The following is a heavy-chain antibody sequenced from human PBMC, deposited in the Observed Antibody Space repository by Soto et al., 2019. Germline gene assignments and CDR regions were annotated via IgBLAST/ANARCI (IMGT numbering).Heavy chain of an antibody. CDR2: ISFDGSNT. D-gene: IGHD3-10*01. Sequence: GGSLRLSCAASGFTFSSYGMHWVRQAPGKGLEWVALISFDGSNTYYADSVKGRFTISRDNSQNTLYLQMNGLRLDDTAVYYCVTAVRTRLDNWGPGTLVTVSS. J-gene: IGHJ4*02. CDR1: GFTFSSYG. V-gene: IGHV3-30*03. CDR3: VTAVRTRLDN.